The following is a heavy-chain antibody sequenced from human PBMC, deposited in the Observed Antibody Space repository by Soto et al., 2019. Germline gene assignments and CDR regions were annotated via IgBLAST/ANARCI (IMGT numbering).Heavy chain of an antibody. V-gene: IGHV1-69*13. D-gene: IGHD5-12*01. J-gene: IGHJ5*02. CDR2: IIPIFGTA. Sequence: GASVKVSCKASGGTFSSYAISWVRQAPGQGLEWMGGIIPIFGTANYAQKFQGRVTITADESTSTAYMELSSLRSEDTAVYYCARDGGDGYNRRMNWFDPWGQGTLVTAPQ. CDR1: GGTFSSYA. CDR3: ARDGGDGYNRRMNWFDP.